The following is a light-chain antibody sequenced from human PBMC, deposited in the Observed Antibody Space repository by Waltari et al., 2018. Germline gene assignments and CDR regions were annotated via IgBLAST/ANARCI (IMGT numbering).Light chain of an antibody. J-gene: IGKJ4*01. CDR3: QQYDGIVVT. CDR1: QTVSTIA. V-gene: IGKV3-20*01. Sequence: CRASQTVSTIALSWYQQKPGQAPRVLIYSTYNRATGIPDRFSGSESGTDFTLTINRLAPEDFAMYYCQQYDGIVVTFGGGTKVEI. CDR2: STY.